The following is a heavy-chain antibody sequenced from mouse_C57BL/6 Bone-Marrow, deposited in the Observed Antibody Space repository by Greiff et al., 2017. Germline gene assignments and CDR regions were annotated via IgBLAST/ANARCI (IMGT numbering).Heavy chain of an antibody. CDR1: GYTFTSYG. V-gene: IGHV1-81*01. Sequence: VKLLESGAELARPGASVKLSCKASGYTFTSYGISWVKQRTGQGLEWIGEIYPRSGNTYYNEKFKGQATLTADKSSSTAYMELRSLTSEDSAVYFCAREHYAMDYWGQGTSVTVSS. CDR3: AREHYAMDY. CDR2: IYPRSGNT. J-gene: IGHJ4*01.